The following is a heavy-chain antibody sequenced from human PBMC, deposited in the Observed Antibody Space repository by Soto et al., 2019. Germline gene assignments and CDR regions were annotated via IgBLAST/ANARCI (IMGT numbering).Heavy chain of an antibody. CDR3: AKDLDYYDSSGYPTD. V-gene: IGHV3-30*18. CDR1: GFTFSSYG. CDR2: ISYDGSNK. J-gene: IGHJ4*02. Sequence: QVQLVESGGGVVQPGRSLRLSCAASGFTFSSYGTHWVRQAPGKGLEWVAVISYDGSNKYYADSVKGRFTISRDNSKNTLYLQMNSLRAEDTAVYYCAKDLDYYDSSGYPTDWGQGTLVTVSS. D-gene: IGHD3-22*01.